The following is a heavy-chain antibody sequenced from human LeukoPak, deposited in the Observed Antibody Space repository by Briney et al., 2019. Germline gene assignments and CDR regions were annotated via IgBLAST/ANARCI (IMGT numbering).Heavy chain of an antibody. J-gene: IGHJ4*02. Sequence: ASVTVSCKVSGYTLTELSMHWVRQAPGQGLEWMGWINPNSGGTNYAQKFQGWVTMTRDTSISTAYMELSRLRSDDTAVYYCARGPARRVGATSSASDYWGQGTLVTVSS. CDR1: GYTLTELS. D-gene: IGHD1-26*01. V-gene: IGHV1-2*04. CDR3: ARGPARRVGATSSASDY. CDR2: INPNSGGT.